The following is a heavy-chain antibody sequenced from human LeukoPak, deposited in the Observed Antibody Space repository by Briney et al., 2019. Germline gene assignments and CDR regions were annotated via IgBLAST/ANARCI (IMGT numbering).Heavy chain of an antibody. Sequence: AGGSLRLSCAASGFTFNNYAMNWVRQAPGKGLEWVSTVSGSGGRIYYADSVKGRFTVSRDNSKNTLYLQMNSLRAEDTAIYYCTKLGGAYSGYEIDYWGQGTLVTVSS. CDR3: TKLGGAYSGYEIDY. CDR1: GFTFNNYA. J-gene: IGHJ4*02. D-gene: IGHD5-12*01. CDR2: VSGSGGRI. V-gene: IGHV3-23*01.